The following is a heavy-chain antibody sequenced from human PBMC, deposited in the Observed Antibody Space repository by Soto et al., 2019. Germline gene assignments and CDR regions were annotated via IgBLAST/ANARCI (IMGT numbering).Heavy chain of an antibody. J-gene: IGHJ3*02. Sequence: SETLSLTCTVSGGSISSGGYYWSWIRQHPGKGLEWIGYIYYSGSTYYNPSLKSRVTISVDTSKNQFSLKLSSVTAADTAVYYCARGHYVGAFDIWGQGTMVTASS. V-gene: IGHV4-31*03. D-gene: IGHD4-17*01. CDR1: GGSISSGGYY. CDR3: ARGHYVGAFDI. CDR2: IYYSGST.